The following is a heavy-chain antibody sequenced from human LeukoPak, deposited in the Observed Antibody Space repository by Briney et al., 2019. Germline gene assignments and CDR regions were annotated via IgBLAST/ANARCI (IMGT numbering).Heavy chain of an antibody. CDR1: GFTVSSNS. CDR3: AREHYYDSSGFFPPMDY. D-gene: IGHD3-22*01. Sequence: GGSLRLSCAASGFTVSSNSMSWVRQAPGKGLEWVSVMYSGGSTFYADSVKGRFTISRDNSKNTLYLQMNSLRAEDTAVYYCAREHYYDSSGFFPPMDYWGQGTLVTVSS. J-gene: IGHJ4*02. V-gene: IGHV3-66*01. CDR2: MYSGGST.